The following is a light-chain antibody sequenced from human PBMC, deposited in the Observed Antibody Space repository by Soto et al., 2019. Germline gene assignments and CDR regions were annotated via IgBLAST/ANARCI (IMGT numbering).Light chain of an antibody. J-gene: IGKJ1*01. Sequence: EIVLTQSPGTLSLSPGERATLSCRASQSVSCSYLAWYQQKPGQAPRLLIYGASSRATGIPDRFSGSGSGTDFTLTISSLQSEDFAVYYCQQYNNWPRTFGQGTKVDTK. CDR3: QQYNNWPRT. CDR2: GAS. CDR1: QSVSCSY. V-gene: IGKV3-20*01.